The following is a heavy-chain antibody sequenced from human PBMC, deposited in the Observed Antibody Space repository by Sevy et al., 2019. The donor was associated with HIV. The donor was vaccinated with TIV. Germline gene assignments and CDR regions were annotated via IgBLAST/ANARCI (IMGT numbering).Heavy chain of an antibody. V-gene: IGHV3-23*01. CDR2: IDDSGTKT. J-gene: IGHJ4*02. D-gene: IGHD2-15*01. CDR1: GITLSTYA. Sequence: GGSLRLSCTASGITLSTYAMKWVRQAPGKGLEWVSGIDDSGTKTYYADSGKGRFTISRDNTKNTVSLQMKSLRAEDTAVYYCAKDRYCSGGNCPLDYWGQGTLVTVSS. CDR3: AKDRYCSGGNCPLDY.